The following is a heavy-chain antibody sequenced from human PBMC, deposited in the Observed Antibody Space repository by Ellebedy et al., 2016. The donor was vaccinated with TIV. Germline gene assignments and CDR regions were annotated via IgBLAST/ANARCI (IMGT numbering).Heavy chain of an antibody. D-gene: IGHD4-17*01. CDR3: ARDMTTVTINWCDP. V-gene: IGHV1-3*01. CDR2: INAGNGNT. J-gene: IGHJ5*02. Sequence: ASVKVSXXASGYTFTSYAMHWVRQAPGQRLEWMGWINAGNGNTKYSQKFQGRVTITRDTSASTAYMELSSLISEDTAVYYFARDMTTVTINWCDPWGQGTLVTVSS. CDR1: GYTFTSYA.